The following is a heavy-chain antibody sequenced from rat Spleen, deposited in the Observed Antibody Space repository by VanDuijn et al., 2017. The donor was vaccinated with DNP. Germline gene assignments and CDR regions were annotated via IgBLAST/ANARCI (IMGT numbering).Heavy chain of an antibody. CDR3: ARSGYFDY. D-gene: IGHD4-3*01. J-gene: IGHJ2*01. V-gene: IGHV5-22*01. CDR1: GFTFSDYY. CDR2: IRYDGENT. Sequence: EVQLVESGGDLVQPGRSLKLFCAASGFTFSDYYMAWIRQAPTKGLEWVAYIRYDGENTYYGDSVKGRFTISRDNAKSTLYLQMNSLRSEDMATYYCARSGYFDYWGRGVMVTVSS.